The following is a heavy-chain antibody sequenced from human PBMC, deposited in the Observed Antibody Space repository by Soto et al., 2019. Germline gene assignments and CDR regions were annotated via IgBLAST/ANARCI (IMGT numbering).Heavy chain of an antibody. V-gene: IGHV3-53*01. CDR1: GFTVSSNY. CDR2: IYSGGST. D-gene: IGHD6-19*01. Sequence: PGGSLTLSCAASGFTVSSNYMSWVRQAPGKGLEWVSVIYSGGSTYYADSVKGRFTSSRDNSKNTLYLQMNSLRAEDTAVYYCARTGIAVTGTIFDYWGQGTLVTVSS. J-gene: IGHJ4*02. CDR3: ARTGIAVTGTIFDY.